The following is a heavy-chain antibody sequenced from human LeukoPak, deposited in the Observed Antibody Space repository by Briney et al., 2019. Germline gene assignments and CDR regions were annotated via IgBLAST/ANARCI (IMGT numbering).Heavy chain of an antibody. CDR2: ITGSGGNT. CDR1: GFIFSNYA. V-gene: IGHV3-23*01. D-gene: IGHD6-6*01. CDR3: VRGLDYFDY. Sequence: GGSLRLSCAASGFIFSNYAMGWGRQAPGKGLEWVSSITGSGGNTYYADSVKGRFTFSRDNSKNTLHLQMNSLRAEDTAVYYCVRGLDYFDYWGQGTLVIVSS. J-gene: IGHJ4*02.